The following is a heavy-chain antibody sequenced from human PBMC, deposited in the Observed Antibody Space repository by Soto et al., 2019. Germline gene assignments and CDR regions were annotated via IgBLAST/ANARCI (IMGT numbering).Heavy chain of an antibody. V-gene: IGHV3-53*01. CDR3: ARDPGWGLDY. D-gene: IGHD6-19*01. CDR2: IYSGGST. Sequence: PGLSLRLSCLPSAFTVSSNYMSWVRQAPKKGPDWVSVIYSGGSTYYADSVKGRFTISRDNSKNTLYLQMNRLRAEDTAVYYCARDPGWGLDYWGQGTMVTVSS. J-gene: IGHJ4*02. CDR1: AFTVSSNY.